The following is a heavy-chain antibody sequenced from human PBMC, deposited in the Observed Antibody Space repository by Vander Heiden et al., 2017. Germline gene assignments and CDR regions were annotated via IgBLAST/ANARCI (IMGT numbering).Heavy chain of an antibody. CDR1: GSTFSSYS. V-gene: IGHV3-21*01. CDR3: ARDEESVVVPAAISALD. D-gene: IGHD2-2*01. J-gene: IGHJ4*02. Sequence: EVQLVASGGGLVKPGGSLSLSCAAPGSTFSSYSMNWCRQAPGKGLEWVSSISSSSSYIYYADSVKGRFTISRDNAKNSLYLQMNSLRAEDTAVYYCARDEESVVVPAAISALDWGQGTLVTVSS. CDR2: ISSSSSYI.